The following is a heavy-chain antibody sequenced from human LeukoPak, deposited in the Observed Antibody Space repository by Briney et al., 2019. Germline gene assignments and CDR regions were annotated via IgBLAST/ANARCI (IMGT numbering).Heavy chain of an antibody. D-gene: IGHD3-10*01. CDR1: GYAFTGYY. V-gene: IGHV1-2*02. Sequence: ASVKVSCKASGYAFTGYYMHWVRQAPGQGLEWMGWINPNSGGTNYAQKFQGRVTMTRDTSISTAYMELSRLRSDDTAVYYCARVGTMVRGVNQYYFDYWGQGTLVTVSS. J-gene: IGHJ4*02. CDR3: ARVGTMVRGVNQYYFDY. CDR2: INPNSGGT.